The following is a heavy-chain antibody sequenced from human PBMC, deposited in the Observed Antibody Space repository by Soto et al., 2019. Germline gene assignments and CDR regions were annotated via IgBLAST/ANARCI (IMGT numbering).Heavy chain of an antibody. V-gene: IGHV1-18*01. CDR1: GYTFTSYG. J-gene: IGHJ5*02. CDR3: ARVAAGYNWFDP. Sequence: ASVKVSCKASGYTFTSYGISWVRQAPGQGLEWMGWISAYNGNTNYAQKLQGRVTMTTDTSTSTAYMELRSPRSDDTAVYYCARVAAGYNWFDPWGQGTLVTVSS. CDR2: ISAYNGNT.